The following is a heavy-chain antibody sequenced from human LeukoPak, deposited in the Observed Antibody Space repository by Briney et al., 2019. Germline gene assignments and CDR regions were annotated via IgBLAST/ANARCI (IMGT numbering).Heavy chain of an antibody. V-gene: IGHV3-21*01. CDR3: ARDGSTSKWDDYYYYYYMDV. Sequence: GGSLRLSCAASGFTFSSYSMNWVRQAPGKGLEWVSSISSSSSYIYYADSVKGRFTISRDNAKNSLYLQMNSLRAEDTAVYYCARDGSTSKWDDYYYYYYMDVWGKGTTVTVSS. CDR2: ISSSSSYI. J-gene: IGHJ6*03. D-gene: IGHD2-2*01. CDR1: GFTFSSYS.